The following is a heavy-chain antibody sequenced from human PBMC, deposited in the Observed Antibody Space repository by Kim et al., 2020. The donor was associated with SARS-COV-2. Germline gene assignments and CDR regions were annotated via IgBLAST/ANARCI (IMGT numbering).Heavy chain of an antibody. V-gene: IGHV3-43*01. CDR1: GFTFDDYT. CDR3: AKGDSSGWRYDY. J-gene: IGHJ4*02. Sequence: GGSLGLSCAASGFTFDDYTMHWVRQAPGKGLEWVSLISWDGGSTYYADSVKGRFTISRDNSKNSLYLQMNSLRTEDTALYYCAKGDSSGWRYDYWGQGTLVTVSS. D-gene: IGHD6-19*01. CDR2: ISWDGGST.